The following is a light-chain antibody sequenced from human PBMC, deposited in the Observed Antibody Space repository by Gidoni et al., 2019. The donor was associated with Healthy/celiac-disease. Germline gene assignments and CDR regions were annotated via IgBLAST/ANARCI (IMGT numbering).Light chain of an antibody. V-gene: IGKV3D-11*01. CDR3: QQRSNWHPPIT. CDR2: DAS. CDR1: QGVSSY. Sequence: EIVLTQSPATLSLSPGERATLSCRASQGVSSYLAWYPQKPGQAPRLLIYDASNRATGIPARFSGSGPGTDFTLTSSSLEPEDFAVYYCQQRSNWHPPITFGQGTRLEIK. J-gene: IGKJ5*01.